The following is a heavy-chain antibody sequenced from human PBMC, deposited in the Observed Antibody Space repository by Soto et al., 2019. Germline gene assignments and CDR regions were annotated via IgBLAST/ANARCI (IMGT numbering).Heavy chain of an antibody. V-gene: IGHV1-69*13. CDR1: RGTFSSYA. CDR3: ASGVVATITFYYYYGMDV. D-gene: IGHD5-12*01. J-gene: IGHJ6*02. CDR2: IIPIFGTA. Sequence: GASVKVSCKASRGTFSSYAISWVRQAPGQGLEWMGGIIPIFGTANYAQKFQGRVTITADESTSTAYMELSSLRSEDTAVYYCASGVVATITFYYYYGMDVWGQGTTVTVSS.